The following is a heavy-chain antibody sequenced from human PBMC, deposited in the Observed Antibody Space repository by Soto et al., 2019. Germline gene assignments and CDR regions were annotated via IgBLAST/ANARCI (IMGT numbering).Heavy chain of an antibody. CDR2: IIPIYDSP. V-gene: IGHV1-69*06. CDR1: GDTFNNYA. CDR3: AASTFLSGVSGYFHLDF. J-gene: IGHJ4*02. Sequence: QVHLVQSGTEVKKPGSSVKVSCKASGDTFNNYAISWVRQAPGQGLQWMGGIIPIYDSPSYAQGSHNRVTITADRSTSTAHLKLNGLTSEDTPVYYCAASTFLSGVSGYFHLDFWGQGPLVTFSS. D-gene: IGHD3-3*01.